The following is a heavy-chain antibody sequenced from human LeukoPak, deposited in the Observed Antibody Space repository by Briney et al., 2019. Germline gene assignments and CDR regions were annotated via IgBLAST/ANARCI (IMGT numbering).Heavy chain of an antibody. CDR1: GGTFSSYA. CDR3: AREGGRTAAAEYHFDY. V-gene: IGHV1-69*01. Sequence: SVKVSCKASGGTFSSYAISWVRQAPGQGLEWMGGIIPIFGTANYAQKFQGRVTITADESTSTAYMELSSLRSEDTAVYYCAREGGRTAAAEYHFDYWGQGTLVTVSS. D-gene: IGHD6-13*01. CDR2: IIPIFGTA. J-gene: IGHJ4*02.